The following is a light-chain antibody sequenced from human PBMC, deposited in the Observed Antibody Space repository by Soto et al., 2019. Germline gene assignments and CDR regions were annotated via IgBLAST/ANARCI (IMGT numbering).Light chain of an antibody. J-gene: IGKJ2*01. CDR2: DAS. V-gene: IGKV3-11*01. Sequence: EIVLTQSPATLSLSPGERATLSCRASQSVSSSLAWYQQKPGQAPRLLIHDASNRAPGIPARFSGSGSETDFTLTISSLEPEDFAVYYCLQRSNWPYTFGQGTKLEIK. CDR1: QSVSSS. CDR3: LQRSNWPYT.